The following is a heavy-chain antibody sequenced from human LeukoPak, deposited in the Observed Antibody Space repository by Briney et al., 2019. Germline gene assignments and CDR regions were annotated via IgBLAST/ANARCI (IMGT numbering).Heavy chain of an antibody. CDR2: IYPGDSDT. V-gene: IGHV5-51*01. CDR1: GYSFTSYW. J-gene: IGHJ4*02. Sequence: GESLKISCKGSGYSFTSYWIGWVRQMPGKGLEWMGIIYPGDSDTRYSPSLQGQITISADKSISTAYLQWSSLKASDTAMYYCVRAQNGRHFDYSGQGTLVTVSS. CDR3: VRAQNGRHFDY. D-gene: IGHD1-1*01.